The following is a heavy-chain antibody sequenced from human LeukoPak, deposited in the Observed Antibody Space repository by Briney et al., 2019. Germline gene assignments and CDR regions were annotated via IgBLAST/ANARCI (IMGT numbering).Heavy chain of an antibody. CDR3: ARDLGTTVTTNSFDY. V-gene: IGHV3-30*04. J-gene: IGHJ4*02. Sequence: GGSLRLSCAASGFTFSSYAMHWVRQAPGKGLEWVAVISYDGSNKYYADSVKGRLTISRDNSKNTLYLQMNSLRAEDTAVYYCARDLGTTVTTNSFDYWGQGTLVTVSS. CDR2: ISYDGSNK. CDR1: GFTFSSYA. D-gene: IGHD4-11*01.